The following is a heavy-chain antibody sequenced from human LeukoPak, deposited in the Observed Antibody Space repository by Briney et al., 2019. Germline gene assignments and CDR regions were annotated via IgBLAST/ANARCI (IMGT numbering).Heavy chain of an antibody. CDR3: ARDLGTDYYYYMDV. D-gene: IGHD3-16*01. V-gene: IGHV4-59*01. J-gene: IGHJ6*03. Sequence: SETLSLTCTVSGGSISSYYWSWIRQPPGKGLEWIGYIYYSGSTNYNPSLKSRVTISVDTSKNQFSLKLSSVTAADTAVYYCARDLGTDYYYYMDVWGKGTTVTISS. CDR1: GGSISSYY. CDR2: IYYSGST.